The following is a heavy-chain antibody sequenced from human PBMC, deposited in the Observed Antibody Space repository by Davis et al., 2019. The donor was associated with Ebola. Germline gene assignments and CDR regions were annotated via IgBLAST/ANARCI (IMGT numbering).Heavy chain of an antibody. V-gene: IGHV1-69*10. Sequence: SVKVSCKASGGTFSSYAISWVRQAPGQGLEWMGGIIPILGIANYAQKFQGRVTITADESTSTAYMELSSLRSEDTAVYYCARVSDWEGGDRAYYYYYMDVWGKGTTVTVTS. CDR3: ARVSDWEGGDRAYYYYYMDV. CDR1: GGTFSSYA. J-gene: IGHJ6*03. CDR2: IIPILGIA. D-gene: IGHD2-21*01.